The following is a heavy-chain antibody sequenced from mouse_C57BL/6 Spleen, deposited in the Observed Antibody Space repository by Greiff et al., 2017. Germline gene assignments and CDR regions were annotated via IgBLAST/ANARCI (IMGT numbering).Heavy chain of an antibody. CDR1: GFTFSDYY. J-gene: IGHJ4*01. CDR2: INYDGSST. CDR3: ARGDGSSLYYAMDY. D-gene: IGHD1-1*01. Sequence: EVHLVESEGGLVQPGSSMKLSCTASGFTFSDYYMAWVRQVPEKGLEWVANINYDGSSTYYLDSLKSRFIISRDNAKNILYLQMSSLKSEDTATYYCARGDGSSLYYAMDYWGQGTSVTVSS. V-gene: IGHV5-16*01.